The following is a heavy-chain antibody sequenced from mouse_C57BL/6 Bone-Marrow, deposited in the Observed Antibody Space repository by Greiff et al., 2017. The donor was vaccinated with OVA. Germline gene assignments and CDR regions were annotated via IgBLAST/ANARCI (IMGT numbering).Heavy chain of an antibody. CDR1: GFSLTSYG. CDR3: AKRSLRPYAMDY. D-gene: IGHD1-2*01. V-gene: IGHV2-3*01. J-gene: IGHJ4*01. Sequence: QVHVKQSGPGLVAPSQSLSITCTVSGFSLTSYGVSWVRQPPGKGLEWLGVIWGDGSTNYHSALISRLSISKDNSKSQVFLKLNSLQTDDTATYYCAKRSLRPYAMDYWGQGTSVTVSS. CDR2: IWGDGST.